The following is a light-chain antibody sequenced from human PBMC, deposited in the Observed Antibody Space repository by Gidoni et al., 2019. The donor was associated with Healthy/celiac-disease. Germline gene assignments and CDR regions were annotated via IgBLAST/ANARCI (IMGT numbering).Light chain of an antibody. CDR3: QQYDSSPPTWT. Sequence: EIVLTQSPGTLSLSPGERATLSCRASQSVSSSYLAWYQQKPGQAPRPLIYGASSRATGIPDRFSGSGSGTDFTLTISRLEPEDFAVYYCQQYDSSPPTWTFGQGTKVEIK. CDR2: GAS. CDR1: QSVSSSY. J-gene: IGKJ1*01. V-gene: IGKV3-20*01.